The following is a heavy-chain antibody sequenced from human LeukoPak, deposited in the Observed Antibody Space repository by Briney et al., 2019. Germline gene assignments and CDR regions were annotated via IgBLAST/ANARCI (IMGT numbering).Heavy chain of an antibody. D-gene: IGHD2-21*02. CDR3: TTVGIFCGGDCGWGFDY. V-gene: IGHV3-15*01. J-gene: IGHJ4*02. CDR2: VKSKADGGTT. CDR1: GFPFSSAW. Sequence: GGSLRLSCAVSGFPFSSAWMSWGRQAPGKGLEWVGRVKSKADGGTTDYAAPVKDRFTISRDDSKNTLYLQMNSLKTEDTAVYYCTTVGIFCGGDCGWGFDYWGQGTLVTVSS.